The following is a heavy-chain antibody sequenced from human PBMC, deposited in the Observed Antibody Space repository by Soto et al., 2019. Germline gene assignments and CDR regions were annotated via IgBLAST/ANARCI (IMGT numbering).Heavy chain of an antibody. J-gene: IGHJ4*02. Sequence: SETLSLTCDVSGGSISSSNWWSWVRQPPGKGLEWIVEIYHSGNTNYNPSLKGRVTISVDKPKNQFSLMLSSVTAADTAVYYCARVGSTAGDRLDYWGQGALVTVSS. D-gene: IGHD6-13*01. CDR2: IYHSGNT. CDR3: ARVGSTAGDRLDY. V-gene: IGHV4-4*02. CDR1: GGSISSSNW.